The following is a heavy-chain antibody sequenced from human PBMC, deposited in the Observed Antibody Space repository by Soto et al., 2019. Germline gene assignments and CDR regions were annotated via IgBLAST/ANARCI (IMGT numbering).Heavy chain of an antibody. D-gene: IGHD6-6*01. CDR1: GGSISSYY. J-gene: IGHJ5*02. CDR3: ARSRRSDWFDP. CDR2: IYYSGST. V-gene: IGHV4-59*01. Sequence: LSLTCTVSGGSISSYYWSWIRQPPGKGLEWIGNIYYSGSTNYNPSLKSRVTISVDTSKNQFSLKLSSVTAADTAVYYCARSRRSDWFDPRGQGTLVTVSS.